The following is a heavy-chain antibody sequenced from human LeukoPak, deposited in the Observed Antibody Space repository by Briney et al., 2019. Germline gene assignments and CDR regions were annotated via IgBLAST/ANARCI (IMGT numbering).Heavy chain of an antibody. V-gene: IGHV3-66*01. CDR1: RFTVSSNY. Sequence: PGGSLRLSCAASRFTVSSNYMNWVRQAPGKGLEWVSVIYSGGSTYYADSVQGRFTISRDNSRNTLYLQMNSLRAEDTAVYYCARDQSSGWFYFDWWGQGTLVTVSS. D-gene: IGHD6-19*01. CDR2: IYSGGST. J-gene: IGHJ4*02. CDR3: ARDQSSGWFYFDW.